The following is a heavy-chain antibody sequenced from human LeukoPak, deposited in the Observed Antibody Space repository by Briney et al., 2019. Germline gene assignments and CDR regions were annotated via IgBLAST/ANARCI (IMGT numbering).Heavy chain of an antibody. D-gene: IGHD2-2*01. Sequence: GASVKVSCKASGYTFTSYDINWVRQATGQGLEWMGWMNPNSGNTGYAQKFQGRVTMTRNTSISTAYMELSSLRSEDTAVFYCARVGYCSSTSCYEYFQHWGQGTLVTVSS. CDR2: MNPNSGNT. V-gene: IGHV1-8*01. J-gene: IGHJ1*01. CDR3: ARVGYCSSTSCYEYFQH. CDR1: GYTFTSYD.